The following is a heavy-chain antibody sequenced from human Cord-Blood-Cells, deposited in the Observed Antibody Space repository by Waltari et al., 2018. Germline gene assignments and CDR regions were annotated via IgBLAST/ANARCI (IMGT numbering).Heavy chain of an antibody. V-gene: IGHV4-4*02. Sequence: QVQLQESGPGLLKPSGTLSLTCAVSGGSISSSNWWSWVRQPPGKGLEWIGEIYHSGSTNYSPSITSRVTISVDKSKNQFSLKLSSVTAADTAVYYCARKTGDRDAFDIWGQGTMVTVSS. J-gene: IGHJ3*02. D-gene: IGHD7-27*01. CDR2: IYHSGST. CDR3: ARKTGDRDAFDI. CDR1: GGSISSSNW.